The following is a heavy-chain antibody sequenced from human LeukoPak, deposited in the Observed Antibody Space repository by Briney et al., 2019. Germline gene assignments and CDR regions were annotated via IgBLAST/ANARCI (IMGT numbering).Heavy chain of an antibody. J-gene: IGHJ4*02. CDR1: RNIFTGYF. Sequence: GASVKVSCKASRNIFTGYFIHWVRQAPGQGLEWMGWINPKNGGTNPAEKFQDRVTMTRDTSLSTAFMELTGLTSDDTAVYFCAREPPYTGHCDITTCDVSRFDLWGQGTLVTVSS. V-gene: IGHV1-2*02. CDR2: INPKNGGT. D-gene: IGHD2-2*01. CDR3: AREPPYTGHCDITTCDVSRFDL.